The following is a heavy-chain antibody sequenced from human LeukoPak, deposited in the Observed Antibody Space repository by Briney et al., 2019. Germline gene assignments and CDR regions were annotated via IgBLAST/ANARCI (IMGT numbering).Heavy chain of an antibody. CDR3: AKDARRTSGWYFFDY. V-gene: IGHV3-23*01. CDR2: ISDSGSIT. J-gene: IGHJ4*02. D-gene: IGHD6-19*01. CDR1: GFAFSSQA. Sequence: PGGSLRLSCAASGFAFSSQAMGWVRQARGKGLEWVSVISDSGSITYYADSVKGRFTISRDNSKNTLFLQMSSLRAEDTAVYYCAKDARRTSGWYFFDYWGRGTLVTVSS.